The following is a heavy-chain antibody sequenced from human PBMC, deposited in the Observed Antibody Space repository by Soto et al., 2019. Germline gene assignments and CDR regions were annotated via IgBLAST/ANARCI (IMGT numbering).Heavy chain of an antibody. Sequence: QVQLVESGGGVVQPGRSLRLSCAASGFTFSSYAMHWVRQAPGKGLEWVAVISYDGSNKYYADSVKGRFTISRDNSKNTLYLQMNSLRAKDTAVYYCARVGVYGDYVVDYWGQGTLVTVSS. D-gene: IGHD4-17*01. CDR1: GFTFSSYA. V-gene: IGHV3-30-3*01. J-gene: IGHJ4*02. CDR2: ISYDGSNK. CDR3: ARVGVYGDYVVDY.